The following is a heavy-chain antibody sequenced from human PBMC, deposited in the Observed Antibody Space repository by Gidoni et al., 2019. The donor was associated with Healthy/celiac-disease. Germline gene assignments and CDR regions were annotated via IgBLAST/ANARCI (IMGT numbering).Heavy chain of an antibody. CDR2: INNSGST. CDR3: ARVSVVVPAAMWGDYYYYYYMDV. D-gene: IGHD2-2*01. CDR1: GGSFSGYY. V-gene: IGHV4-34*01. J-gene: IGHJ6*03. Sequence: QVQLQQWGAGLLKPSETLSLTCAVYGGSFSGYYWSWIRQPPVNGLEWIGEINNSGSTNYNPYLKSRVTISVDTSKNQFSLKLSSVTAADTAVYYCARVSVVVPAAMWGDYYYYYYMDVWGKGTTVTVSS.